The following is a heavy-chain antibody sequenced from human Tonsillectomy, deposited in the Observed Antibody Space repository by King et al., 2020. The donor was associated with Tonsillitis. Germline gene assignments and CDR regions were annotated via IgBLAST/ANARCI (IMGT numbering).Heavy chain of an antibody. V-gene: IGHV4-39*07. J-gene: IGHJ4*02. Sequence: QMQLQESGPGLVKPSETLSLTCTVSGGSISSSSDYRGWIRQPPGKGLEWIGSIYYSGSTYYNPPLKSRVTISVDTSKNQFSLKLSSVTAADTAVYYCARGLRSGLYYFDYWGQGTLVTVSS. D-gene: IGHD6-19*01. CDR1: GGSISSSSDY. CDR3: ARGLRSGLYYFDY. CDR2: IYYSGST.